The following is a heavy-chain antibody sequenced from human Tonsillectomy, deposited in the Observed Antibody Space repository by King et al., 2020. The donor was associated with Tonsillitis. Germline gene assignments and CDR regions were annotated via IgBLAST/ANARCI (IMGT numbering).Heavy chain of an antibody. D-gene: IGHD5-24*01. Sequence: VQLVESGGGVVQPGRSLRLSCAASGFTFISYGIHWVRQAPGKGVGGVAVIWYDGSNKYYSDSLKGRFTISRDNSKNTLYLQMNSLRAEDTAVYYCARDRGEMATLDYWGQGTLVTVSS. CDR3: ARDRGEMATLDY. CDR1: GFTFISYG. CDR2: IWYDGSNK. V-gene: IGHV3-33*01. J-gene: IGHJ4*02.